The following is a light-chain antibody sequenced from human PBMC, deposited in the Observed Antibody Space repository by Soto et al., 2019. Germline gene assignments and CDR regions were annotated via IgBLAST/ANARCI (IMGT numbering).Light chain of an antibody. J-gene: IGLJ1*01. CDR2: DVS. CDR1: SSDVGGYND. Sequence: QSALTQPASVSGSPGQWITISCTGTSSDVGGYNDVSWYQQHPGKAPKLMIYDVSNRPSGVSNRFSGSKSGNTASLTISGLQAEDEADYYCSSYTISSPLFGTGTKLTVL. V-gene: IGLV2-14*01. CDR3: SSYTISSPL.